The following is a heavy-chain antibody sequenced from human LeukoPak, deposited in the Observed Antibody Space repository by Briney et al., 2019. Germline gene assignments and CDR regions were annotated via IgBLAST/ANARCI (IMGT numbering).Heavy chain of an antibody. CDR2: IWYDGSNK. V-gene: IGHV3-33*01. D-gene: IGHD3-3*01. CDR1: GFTFSSYG. Sequence: PGGSLRLSCAASGFTFSSYGMHWVRQAPGKGLEWVAVIWYDGSNKYYADSVKGRFTISRDNSKNTLYLQMNSLRAEDTAVYYCARDFRFDDFWSGYSVDYWGQGTLVTVFS. CDR3: ARDFRFDDFWSGYSVDY. J-gene: IGHJ4*02.